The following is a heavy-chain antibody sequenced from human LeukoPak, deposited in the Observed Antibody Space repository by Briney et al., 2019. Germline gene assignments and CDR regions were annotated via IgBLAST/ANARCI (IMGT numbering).Heavy chain of an antibody. CDR1: GGSISSYY. Sequence: KTSETLSLTCTVSGGSISSYYWNWIRQPPGKGLEWIGYIYYSGGTNYNPSLKSRVTISVDTSKNQFSLKLSSVTAADTAVYYCAHSGPTAYFDYWGQGTLVTVSS. J-gene: IGHJ4*02. CDR2: IYYSGGT. D-gene: IGHD2-15*01. CDR3: AHSGPTAYFDY. V-gene: IGHV4-59*01.